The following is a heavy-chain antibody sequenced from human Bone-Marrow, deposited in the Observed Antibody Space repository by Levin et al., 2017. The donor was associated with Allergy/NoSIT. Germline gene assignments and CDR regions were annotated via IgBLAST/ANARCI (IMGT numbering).Heavy chain of an antibody. CDR1: GFTFSSFA. CDR3: VKEGRAGYRRGVPGVIDP. CDR2: ISGSGDTT. J-gene: IGHJ5*02. D-gene: IGHD3-10*01. Sequence: GESLKISCAASGFTFSSFALSWVRQAPGKGLEWVSVISGSGDTTYYADSVKGRFTISRDNSKNTLFLQMNSLRAEDTAIYYCVKEGRAGYRRGVPGVIDPWGQGTPVTVSS. V-gene: IGHV3-23*01.